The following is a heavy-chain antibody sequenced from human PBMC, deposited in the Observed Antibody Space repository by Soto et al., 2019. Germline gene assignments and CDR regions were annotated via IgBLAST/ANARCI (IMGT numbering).Heavy chain of an antibody. Sequence: QERLVQSGAELRRPGASVKISCRASGDNFPSSNVNWGRHASGRGPEWLGGMNAANGNAAFGRDFQGRVTMTRDLSTDTAYLELGGLSSGDTAMYYCARAVGIGVTGLDLWGPGTFVTVS. V-gene: IGHV1-8*01. CDR1: GDNFPSSN. CDR3: ARAVGIGVTGLDL. CDR2: MNAANGNA. J-gene: IGHJ5*02. D-gene: IGHD2-21*02.